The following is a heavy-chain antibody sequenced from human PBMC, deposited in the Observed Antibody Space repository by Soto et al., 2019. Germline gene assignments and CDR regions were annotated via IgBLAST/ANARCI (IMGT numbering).Heavy chain of an antibody. Sequence: SETLSLTCXVSGGSISSSSYYWGWIRQPPGKGLEWIGSIYYSGSTYYNPSLKSRVTISVDTSKNQFSLKLSSVTAADTAVYYCASSDPWGQGTLVTVSS. J-gene: IGHJ5*02. CDR2: IYYSGST. CDR3: ASSDP. CDR1: GGSISSSSYY. V-gene: IGHV4-39*01.